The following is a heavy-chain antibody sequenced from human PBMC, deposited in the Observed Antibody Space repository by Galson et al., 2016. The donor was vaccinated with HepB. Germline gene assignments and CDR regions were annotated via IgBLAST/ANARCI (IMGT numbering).Heavy chain of an antibody. CDR1: EYTFRSYS. CDR2: ITASGTT. J-gene: IGHJ4*02. V-gene: IGHV3-48*01. Sequence: SLRLSCAASEYTFRSYSMSWVRQAPGKGLEWISYITASGTTYYADSVEGRFTISRDNAKDSLYLQMNSLRVEDTAVFFCASDGGKSNGFPFDIWGRGTLVTVSS. CDR3: ASDGGKSNGFPFDI. D-gene: IGHD5-18*01.